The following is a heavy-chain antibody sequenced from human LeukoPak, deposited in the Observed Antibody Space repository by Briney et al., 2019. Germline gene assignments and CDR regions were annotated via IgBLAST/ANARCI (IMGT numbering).Heavy chain of an antibody. CDR2: ISGSGGST. J-gene: IGHJ4*02. Sequence: GGSLRLSCAASGFTFSDYTMNWVRQAPGKGLEWVSGISGSGGSTYYADSVKGRFTISRDNSKNTLYVQMNSLRAEDTAVYYCAKSSGYCSSTSCYPPDYWGQGTLVTVSS. V-gene: IGHV3-23*01. CDR3: AKSSGYCSSTSCYPPDY. CDR1: GFTFSDYT. D-gene: IGHD2-2*01.